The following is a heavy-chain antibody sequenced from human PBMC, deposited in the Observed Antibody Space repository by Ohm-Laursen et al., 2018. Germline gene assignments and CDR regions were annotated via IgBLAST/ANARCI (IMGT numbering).Heavy chain of an antibody. J-gene: IGHJ3*02. D-gene: IGHD5-18*01. CDR3: ARVVWLSDAFDI. V-gene: IGHV3-7*01. Sequence: GSLRLSCTASGFTFSSYWMSWVRQAPGKGLEWVANIKQDGSEKYYVDSVKGRFTISRDNAKNSLYLQMNSLRAEDTAVYYCARVVWLSDAFDIWGQGTMVTVSS. CDR1: GFTFSSYW. CDR2: IKQDGSEK.